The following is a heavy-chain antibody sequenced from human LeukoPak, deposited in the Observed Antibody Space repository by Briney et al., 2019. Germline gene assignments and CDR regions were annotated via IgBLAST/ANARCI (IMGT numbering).Heavy chain of an antibody. CDR3: ARARYSYGYVDY. CDR1: GYTFTSYG. Sequence: ASVKVSCKASGYTFTSYGISWVRQAPGQGLEWMGWISAYSLNTNYAQNFQGRVTMTTDTSTSTAYMELRSLRSDATAVYYCARARYSYGYVDYWGQGTLVTVSS. CDR2: ISAYSLNT. V-gene: IGHV1-18*01. D-gene: IGHD5-18*01. J-gene: IGHJ4*02.